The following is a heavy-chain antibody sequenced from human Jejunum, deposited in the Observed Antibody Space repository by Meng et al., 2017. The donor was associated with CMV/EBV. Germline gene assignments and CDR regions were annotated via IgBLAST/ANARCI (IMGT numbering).Heavy chain of an antibody. V-gene: IGHV4-59*01. J-gene: IGHJ4*02. CDR1: ISSCY. CDR2: IYYSGST. D-gene: IGHD3-3*01. CDR3: ARGSRITIFGVVTMPFDY. Sequence: ISSCYWSWIRQPPRQGLEWVGYIYYSGSTNYNPSLQGRVTISIDTSKNQFSLKLSSVTAADTAVYYCARGSRITIFGVVTMPFDYWGQGTLVTVSS.